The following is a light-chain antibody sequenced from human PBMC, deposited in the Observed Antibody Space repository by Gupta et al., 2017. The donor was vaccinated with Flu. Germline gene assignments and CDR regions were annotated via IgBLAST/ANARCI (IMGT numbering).Light chain of an antibody. CDR1: QSVRTK. Sequence: IVMRQSPGFLSVSPGERATLSCTASQSVRTKVAWYQQRPGRAPRLLIYEASTRATGVPDRFTGSGSGTDFTLTISSLQSEDFVVYYCQQDTNWPSSLSFAQGTRLEI. CDR2: EAS. J-gene: IGKJ5*01. CDR3: QQDTNWPSSLS. V-gene: IGKV3-15*01.